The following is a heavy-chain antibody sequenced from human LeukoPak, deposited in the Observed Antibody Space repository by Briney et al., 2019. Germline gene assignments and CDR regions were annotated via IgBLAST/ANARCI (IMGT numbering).Heavy chain of an antibody. CDR3: ARGRYFDY. Sequence: PSETLSLTCTVSDGSISSGSYYWAWIRQPPGKGLEWIGSIYFSGTTYYNPSLKSRVTISVDTPKNQFSLKLSSVTAADTAIYYCARGRYFDYWGQGTLVTVSS. CDR1: DGSISSGSYY. CDR2: IYFSGTT. J-gene: IGHJ4*02. V-gene: IGHV4-39*07.